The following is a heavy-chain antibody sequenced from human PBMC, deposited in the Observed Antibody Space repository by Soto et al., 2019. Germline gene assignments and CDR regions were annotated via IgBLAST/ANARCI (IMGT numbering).Heavy chain of an antibody. J-gene: IGHJ5*02. V-gene: IGHV3-7*04. CDR1: GFTFNSYW. D-gene: IGHD1-26*01. CDR2: IKQDGSEK. Sequence: EVQLVESGEGLVQPGGSLRLCCAASGFTFNSYWMTWVRQAPGKGLEWVANIKQDGSEKYYVDSVQGRFTISRDNAKNSLYLQMNSLRAEDTDVYYCARGWGLDPWGQGTLVTVSS. CDR3: ARGWGLDP.